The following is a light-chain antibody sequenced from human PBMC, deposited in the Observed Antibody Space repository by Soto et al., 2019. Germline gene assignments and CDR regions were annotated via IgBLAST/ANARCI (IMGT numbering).Light chain of an antibody. CDR2: EVS. CDR1: QSPEYSDGNTY. Sequence: DVVMTQSPLSLPVTLGQPASISCRSSQSPEYSDGNTYLNWFQQRPGQSPRRLIYEVSNRYSGVPDSFSGRGSGTDFTLRFSRVEAEDVGVYYCMQRTHWPYTFGQGNKLEIK. J-gene: IGKJ2*01. CDR3: MQRTHWPYT. V-gene: IGKV2-30*01.